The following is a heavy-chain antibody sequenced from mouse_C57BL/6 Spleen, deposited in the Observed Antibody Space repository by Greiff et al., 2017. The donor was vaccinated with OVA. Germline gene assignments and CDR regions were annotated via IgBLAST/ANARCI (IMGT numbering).Heavy chain of an antibody. CDR3: ARDGYYYGSRYWYFDV. J-gene: IGHJ1*03. V-gene: IGHV1-52*01. D-gene: IGHD1-1*01. CDR2: IDPSDSET. CDR1: GYTFTSYW. Sequence: QVQLQQPGAELVRPGSSVKLSCKASGYTFTSYWMHWVKQRPIQGLEWIGNIDPSDSETHYNQKFKDKATLTVDKSSSTAYMQLSSLTSEDSAVYYCARDGYYYGSRYWYFDVWGTGTTVTVSS.